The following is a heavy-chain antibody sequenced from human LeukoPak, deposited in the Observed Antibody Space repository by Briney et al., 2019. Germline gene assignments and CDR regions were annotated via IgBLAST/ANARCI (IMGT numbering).Heavy chain of an antibody. CDR1: GDSLSVYY. D-gene: IGHD2-2*01. CDR3: ARPRYCRSASWPDPHFEY. Sequence: SETLSLTCSVRGDSLSVYYWSWIRQPPGQGLEWIGEIHLSGSTNYNPSLSSRVSISVDTSKSQFSLRLTSVTAADTAVYYCARPRYCRSASWPDPHFEYWGQGTLVTVSS. J-gene: IGHJ4*02. V-gene: IGHV4-34*01. CDR2: IHLSGST.